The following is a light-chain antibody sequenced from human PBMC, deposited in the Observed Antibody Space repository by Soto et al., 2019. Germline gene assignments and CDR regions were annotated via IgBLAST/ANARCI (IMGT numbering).Light chain of an antibody. Sequence: EIMLTQSPGTLSLSQGGRATLSCRASQSVSSSYLAWYQQKPGQPPRLLIYGASRRATGIPDRFSGSGSGTEFTLTIGSLLSEDFAVYYCQQYDNWPPWTFGQGTKVDI. J-gene: IGKJ1*01. CDR3: QQYDNWPPWT. V-gene: IGKV3-20*01. CDR1: QSVSSSY. CDR2: GAS.